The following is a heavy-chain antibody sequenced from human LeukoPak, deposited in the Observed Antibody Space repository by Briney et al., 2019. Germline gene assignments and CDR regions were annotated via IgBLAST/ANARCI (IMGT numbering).Heavy chain of an antibody. CDR2: INPSGGST. D-gene: IGHD5-18*01. CDR1: GYTFTSYG. CDR3: ARVLEDVRGYSYGSPFDY. V-gene: IGHV1-46*01. J-gene: IGHJ4*02. Sequence: ASVKVSCKASGYTFTSYGISWVRQAPGQGLEWMGIINPSGGSTSYAQKFQGRVTMTRDMSTSTVYMELSSLRSEDTAVYYCARVLEDVRGYSYGSPFDYWGQGTLVAVSS.